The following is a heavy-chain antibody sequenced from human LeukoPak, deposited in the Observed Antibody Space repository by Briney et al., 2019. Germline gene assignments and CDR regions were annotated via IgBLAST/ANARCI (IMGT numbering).Heavy chain of an antibody. D-gene: IGHD3-3*01. J-gene: IGHJ4*02. V-gene: IGHV3-48*03. CDR2: ISSSGSTI. CDR1: GFTFSSYE. CDR3: AALHYDFWSGYEPY. Sequence: GGSLRLSCAASGFTFSSYEMNWVRQAPGKGLEWVSYISSSGSTIYYADSVKGRFTISRDNAKNSLHLQMNSLRAEDTAVYYCAALHYDFWSGYEPYWGQGTLVTVSS.